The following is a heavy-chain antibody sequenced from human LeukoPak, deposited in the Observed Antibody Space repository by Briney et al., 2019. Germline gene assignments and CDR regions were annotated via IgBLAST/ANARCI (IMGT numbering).Heavy chain of an antibody. J-gene: IGHJ4*02. CDR3: AKVGSGWYFDY. CDR2: ISGSGDST. D-gene: IGHD6-19*01. Sequence: GGALGPPCGAPGFPFCGYALGWVPPAPGKGREWVSAISGSGDSTYYADSVKGRFTISRDNSKNTLYLQMNSLRAEDTAVYYCAKVGSGWYFDYWGQGTLVTVSS. V-gene: IGHV3-23*01. CDR1: GFPFCGYA.